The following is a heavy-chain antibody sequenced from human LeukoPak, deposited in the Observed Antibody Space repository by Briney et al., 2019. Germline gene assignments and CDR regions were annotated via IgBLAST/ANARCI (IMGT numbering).Heavy chain of an antibody. V-gene: IGHV1-18*01. D-gene: IGHD1-14*01. CDR2: ISAYNGNT. J-gene: IGHJ4*02. CDR1: GYTFTNYG. CDR3: AREMGGVATTGRKPPEPLDY. Sequence: VASVKVSCKASGYTFTNYGLSWVRQAPGQGLEWMGWISAYNGNTNYAQRLQGRVTMTKDTSTSTAYMELRSLRSDDTAVYYCAREMGGVATTGRKPPEPLDYWGQGTLVTVSS.